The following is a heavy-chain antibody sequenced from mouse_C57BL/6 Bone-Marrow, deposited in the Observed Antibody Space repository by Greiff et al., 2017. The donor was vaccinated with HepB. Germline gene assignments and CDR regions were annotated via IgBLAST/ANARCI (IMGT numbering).Heavy chain of an antibody. CDR3: AGLLPLVVV. Sequence: QVQLQQPGAELVKPGASVKLSCKASGYTFTSYWMQWVKQRPGQGLEWIGEIDPSDSYTNYNQKFKGKATLTVDTSSSTAYMQLSSLTSEDSAVYYCAGLLPLVVVWGTGTTVTVAS. D-gene: IGHD2-3*01. CDR1: GYTFTSYW. CDR2: IDPSDSYT. V-gene: IGHV1-50*01. J-gene: IGHJ1*03.